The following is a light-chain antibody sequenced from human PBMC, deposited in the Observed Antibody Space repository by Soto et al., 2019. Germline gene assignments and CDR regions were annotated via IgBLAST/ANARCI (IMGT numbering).Light chain of an antibody. CDR1: QSIRTS. CDR2: DAS. Sequence: VLTQTPAALSLSPGERATLSSRASQSIRTSLAWYQQKPGQAPRLVIFDASNRANGVPARFGGSGSGTDFTLTINSLEPEDFAIYYCQQRSNWPPITFGQGTRLEIK. CDR3: QQRSNWPPIT. V-gene: IGKV3-11*01. J-gene: IGKJ5*01.